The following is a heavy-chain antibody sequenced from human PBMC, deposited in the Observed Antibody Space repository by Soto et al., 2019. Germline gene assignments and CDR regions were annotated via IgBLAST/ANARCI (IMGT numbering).Heavy chain of an antibody. CDR3: ARVGVSSGWGYFDY. V-gene: IGHV3-74*01. Sequence: EVQLVESGGGLVQPGGSLRLSCAASGFTFSSYWMHWVRQAPGKGLVWVSRMNSDGRSTNYADSVKGRFTISRDNAKNTLYLQMNSLRAEDTAVYYCARVGVSSGWGYFDYWGQGTLVTVSS. CDR1: GFTFSSYW. J-gene: IGHJ4*02. CDR2: MNSDGRST. D-gene: IGHD6-19*01.